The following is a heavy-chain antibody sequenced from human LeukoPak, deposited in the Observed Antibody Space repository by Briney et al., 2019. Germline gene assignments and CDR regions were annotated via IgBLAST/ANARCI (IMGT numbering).Heavy chain of an antibody. CDR2: INGDGSRT. V-gene: IGHV3-74*01. J-gene: IGHJ4*02. CDR1: GFTLSSYW. D-gene: IGHD4-23*01. CDR3: ARGGTGGSADY. Sequence: GGSLRLSCAASGFTLSSYWIHCVRQAPGKGLVWVSRINGDGSRTTYADSVKGRFTISRDNANTLYLQMNSLRAEDTAMYYCARGGTGGSADYWGQGTLVTVSS.